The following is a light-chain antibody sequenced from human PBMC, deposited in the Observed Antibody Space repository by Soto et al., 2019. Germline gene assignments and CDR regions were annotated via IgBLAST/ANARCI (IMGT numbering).Light chain of an antibody. CDR1: QTISTW. CDR3: QQYNTFWT. Sequence: QMTQLPYTLSASVGDRVITTFRDSQTISTWLAWYQQKPGTAPKLLIYDVSTLGSGVPSRFSGSGSGTDFTLTISRLQPDDSATYYCQQYNTFWTFGQGTKVDI. CDR2: DVS. V-gene: IGKV1-5*01. J-gene: IGKJ1*01.